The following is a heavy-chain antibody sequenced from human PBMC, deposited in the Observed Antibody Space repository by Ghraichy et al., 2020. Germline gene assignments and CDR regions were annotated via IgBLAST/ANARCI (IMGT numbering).Heavy chain of an antibody. Sequence: GGSLRLSCAASGFTFDDYAMHWVRQAPGKGLEWVSGISWNSGSIGYADSVKGRFTISRDNAKNSLYLQMNSLRAEDTALYYCAKGVGATLNYFDYWGQGTLVTVSS. CDR1: GFTFDDYA. CDR2: ISWNSGSI. CDR3: AKGVGATLNYFDY. D-gene: IGHD1-26*01. V-gene: IGHV3-9*01. J-gene: IGHJ4*02.